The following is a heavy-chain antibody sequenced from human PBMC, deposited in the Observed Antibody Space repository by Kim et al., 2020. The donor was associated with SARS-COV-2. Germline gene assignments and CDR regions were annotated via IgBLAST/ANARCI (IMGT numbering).Heavy chain of an antibody. D-gene: IGHD3-10*01. J-gene: IGHJ3*02. CDR3: ARQPRLLLWFGELLPDAFDI. CDR2: IYYSGST. Sequence: SETLSLTCTVSGGSISSYYWSWIRQPPGKGLEWIGYIYYSGSTNYNPSLKSRVTISVDTSKNQFSLKLSSVTAADTAVYYCARQPRLLLWFGELLPDAFDIWGQGTMVTVSS. CDR1: GGSISSYY. V-gene: IGHV4-59*01.